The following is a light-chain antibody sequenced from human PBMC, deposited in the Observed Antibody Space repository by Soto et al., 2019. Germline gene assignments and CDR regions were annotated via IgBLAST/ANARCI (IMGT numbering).Light chain of an antibody. CDR1: QSISTY. CDR2: GAS. Sequence: DIQMTQSPSSLSPSVGDRVTITCRASQSISTYLNWYQQKPGKAPKLLIYGASRLQSEAPSRFSGRGSGTDFTLTISSLQPADLAVYYCQQTYATPWTFGQGTKVEIK. V-gene: IGKV1-39*01. CDR3: QQTYATPWT. J-gene: IGKJ1*01.